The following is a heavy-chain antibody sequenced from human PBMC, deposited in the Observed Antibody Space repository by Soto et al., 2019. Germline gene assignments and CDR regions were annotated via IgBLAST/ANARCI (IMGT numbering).Heavy chain of an antibody. Sequence: GESLKISCKGSGYIFRNNWITWVRQMPGKGLEWVGRIDLTDSYTSYSPSFQGHVSFSADKSINTTYLHFSSLRASDTAVYYCARHNLVAAARYGMDVWGQGTTVIVSS. D-gene: IGHD6-13*01. CDR3: ARHNLVAAARYGMDV. V-gene: IGHV5-10-1*01. CDR2: IDLTDSYT. CDR1: GYIFRNNW. J-gene: IGHJ6*02.